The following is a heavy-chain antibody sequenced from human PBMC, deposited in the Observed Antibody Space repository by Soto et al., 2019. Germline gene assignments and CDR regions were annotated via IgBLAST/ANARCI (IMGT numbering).Heavy chain of an antibody. J-gene: IGHJ6*02. Sequence: GESLKISCKGSGYSFTSYLISWVRQMPGKGLEWMGRIDPSDSYTNYSPSFQGHVTISADKSISTAYLQWSSLKASDTAMYYCARATTVVTPSDYYGMDVWGQGTTVTVSS. V-gene: IGHV5-10-1*01. CDR3: ARATTVVTPSDYYGMDV. CDR2: IDPSDSYT. D-gene: IGHD4-17*01. CDR1: GYSFTSYL.